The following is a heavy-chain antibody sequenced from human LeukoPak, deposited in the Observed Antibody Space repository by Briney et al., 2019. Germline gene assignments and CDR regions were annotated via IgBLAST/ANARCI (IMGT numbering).Heavy chain of an antibody. CDR1: GGSISSYY. V-gene: IGHV4-59*01. CDR3: ARGRGYYDAFDI. J-gene: IGHJ3*02. Sequence: SETLSLTCTVSGGSISSYYWSWIRQPPGKGLEWIGYIYYSGSSGSTNYHPTLKSRVTISVATSKNQFSLKLSSVTAADTAVYYCARGRGYYDAFDIWGQGTMVTVSS. CDR2: IYYSGSSGST. D-gene: IGHD3-22*01.